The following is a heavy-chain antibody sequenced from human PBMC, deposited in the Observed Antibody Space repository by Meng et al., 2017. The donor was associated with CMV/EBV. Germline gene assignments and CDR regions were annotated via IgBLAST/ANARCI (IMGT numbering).Heavy chain of an antibody. CDR3: ARRVAARPGGFDY. CDR2: IYYSGST. V-gene: IGHV4-39*01. J-gene: IGHJ4*02. Sequence: SGGSISISSYSWGWIRQPPGKGLEWIGSIYYSGSTYYNPSLKSRVTISVDTSKNQFSLKLSSVTAADTAVYYCARRVAARPGGFDYWGQGTLVTVSS. CDR1: GGSISISSYS. D-gene: IGHD6-6*01.